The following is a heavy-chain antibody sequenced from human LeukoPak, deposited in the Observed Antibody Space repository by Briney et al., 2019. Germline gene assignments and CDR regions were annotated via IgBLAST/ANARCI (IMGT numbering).Heavy chain of an antibody. D-gene: IGHD5-12*01. CDR1: GFTFSSYA. J-gene: IGHJ4*02. Sequence: PGASLRLSCAASGFTFSSYAMSWVRQAPGKGLEWFSAISGSGGSTYYADSVKGRFTISRDNSKNTLYLQMNSLRAEDTAVYYCASRHSGYDSVRYWGQGTLVTVSS. CDR2: ISGSGGST. CDR3: ASRHSGYDSVRY. V-gene: IGHV3-23*01.